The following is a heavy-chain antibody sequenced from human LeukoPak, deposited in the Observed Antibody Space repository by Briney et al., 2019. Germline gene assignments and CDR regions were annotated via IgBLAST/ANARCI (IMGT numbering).Heavy chain of an antibody. CDR3: ARGSRDGYIPLGLYAFDI. CDR1: GGSFSGYY. CDR2: INHSGST. V-gene: IGHV4-34*01. Sequence: PSETLSLTCAVYGGSFSGYYWSWIRQPPGKGLEWIGEINHSGSTNYNPSLKSRVTISVDTSKNQFSLKLSSVTAADTAVYYCARGSRDGYIPLGLYAFDIWGQGTMVTVSS. J-gene: IGHJ3*02. D-gene: IGHD5-24*01.